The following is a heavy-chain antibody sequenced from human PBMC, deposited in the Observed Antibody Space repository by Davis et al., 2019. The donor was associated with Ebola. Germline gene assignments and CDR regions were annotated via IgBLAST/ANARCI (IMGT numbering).Heavy chain of an antibody. Sequence: GESLKISCKSSGYSFTNMWIGWVRQMPGKGLEWMGIIYPGDSDTTYSPSFQGQVTISADRSISTAYLHWSSLKASDTAMYYCARQRGLGLPFGAFDIWGQGTKVTVSS. CDR1: GYSFTNMW. CDR2: IYPGDSDT. V-gene: IGHV5-51*01. CDR3: ARQRGLGLPFGAFDI. J-gene: IGHJ3*02. D-gene: IGHD1-26*01.